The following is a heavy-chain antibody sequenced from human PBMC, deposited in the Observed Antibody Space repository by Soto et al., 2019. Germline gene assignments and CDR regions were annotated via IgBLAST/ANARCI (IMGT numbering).Heavy chain of an antibody. CDR3: ARDSPIEQWLVGRHYFDY. CDR1: GGSISSSNW. CDR2: IYHSGST. J-gene: IGHJ4*02. V-gene: IGHV4-4*02. Sequence: SETLSLTCAVSGGSISSSNWWSWVRQPPGKGLEWIGEIYHSGSTNYNPSLKSRVTISVDKSKNQFSLKLSSVTAADTAVYYCARDSPIEQWLVGRHYFDYWGQGTLVTVSS. D-gene: IGHD6-19*01.